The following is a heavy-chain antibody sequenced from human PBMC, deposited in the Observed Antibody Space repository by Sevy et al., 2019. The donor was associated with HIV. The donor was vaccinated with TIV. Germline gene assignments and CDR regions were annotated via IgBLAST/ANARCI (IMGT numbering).Heavy chain of an antibody. CDR1: GGTFSSYA. D-gene: IGHD1-26*01. CDR2: IIPIFGTA. J-gene: IGHJ3*02. CDR3: ARLGVPCRGAFDI. V-gene: IGHV1-69*13. Sequence: ASVKVSCKASGGTFSSYAISWVRQAPGQGLEWMGGIIPIFGTANYAEKFQGRVTITADESTSTAYMELSSLRSEDTAVYYCARLGVPCRGAFDIWGQGTMVTVS.